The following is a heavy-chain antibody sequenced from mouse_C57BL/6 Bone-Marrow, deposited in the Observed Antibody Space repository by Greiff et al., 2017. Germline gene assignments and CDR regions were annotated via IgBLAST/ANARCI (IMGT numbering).Heavy chain of an antibody. CDR3: ASPWVTTVPLDY. J-gene: IGHJ2*01. D-gene: IGHD1-1*01. CDR2: IHPNSGST. V-gene: IGHV1-64*01. Sequence: QVQLQQPGAELVKPGASVKLSCKASGYTFTSYWMHWVKQRPGQGLEWIGMIHPNSGSTNYNEKFKSKATLTVDKSSSTAYMQLSSLTSEDSAVYYCASPWVTTVPLDYWGQGTTLTVSS. CDR1: GYTFTSYW.